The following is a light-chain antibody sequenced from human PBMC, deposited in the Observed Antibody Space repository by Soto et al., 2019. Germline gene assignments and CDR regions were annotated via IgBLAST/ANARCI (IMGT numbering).Light chain of an antibody. CDR3: QQHNSYLT. Sequence: DIQMTQSPSTLSASVGDRVTITCRASQSISSWLAWYQQKPGKAPKLLIYDASSLESGVPSRFSGGGSGTEFTLTISSLQPDDFATYYCQQHNSYLTFGGGTKVDI. CDR2: DAS. J-gene: IGKJ4*01. CDR1: QSISSW. V-gene: IGKV1-5*01.